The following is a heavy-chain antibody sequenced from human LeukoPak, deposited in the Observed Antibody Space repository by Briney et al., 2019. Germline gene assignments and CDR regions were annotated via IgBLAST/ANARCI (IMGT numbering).Heavy chain of an antibody. D-gene: IGHD3-22*01. Sequence: ASVKVSCNASGDTFTSYGISWVRQAPGQGLEWMGWISAYNGNTNYAQKLQGRVTMTTDTSTSTAYMELRSLRSDDTAVYYCARVAHPGSYDSKEYFQPWGQGTLVTVSS. CDR1: GDTFTSYG. V-gene: IGHV1-18*01. CDR2: ISAYNGNT. J-gene: IGHJ1*01. CDR3: ARVAHPGSYDSKEYFQP.